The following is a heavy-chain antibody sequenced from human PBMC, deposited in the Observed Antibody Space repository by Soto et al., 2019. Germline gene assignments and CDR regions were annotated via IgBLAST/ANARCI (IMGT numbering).Heavy chain of an antibody. V-gene: IGHV3-21*01. CDR3: ARDSRAVTDY. CDR1: GFSFSTYS. Sequence: GGSLRLSCVASGFSFSTYSMSWVRQAPGKGLEWVSSISSNSNKIFYADSVKGRFTISRDNSKNTLYLQMNSLRAEDTAVYYCARDSRAVTDYWGQGTLVTVSS. CDR2: ISSNSNKI. D-gene: IGHD3-10*01. J-gene: IGHJ4*02.